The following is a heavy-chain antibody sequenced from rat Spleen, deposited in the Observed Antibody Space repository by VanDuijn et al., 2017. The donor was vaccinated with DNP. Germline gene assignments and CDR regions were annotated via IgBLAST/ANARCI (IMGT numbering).Heavy chain of an antibody. J-gene: IGHJ3*01. Sequence: EVQLVESGGGLVQPGRSMKLSCAASGFTFSSFPMAWVRQAPTKGLEWVATISTSGGSRTSYPDSVKGRFTISRDNANSSLYLQMNSLKSEDTATYYCARQRVMYTTATGFAYWGQGTLVTVSS. CDR3: ARQRVMYTTATGFAY. CDR2: ISTSGGSRT. V-gene: IGHV5-46*01. D-gene: IGHD1-6*01. CDR1: GFTFSSFP.